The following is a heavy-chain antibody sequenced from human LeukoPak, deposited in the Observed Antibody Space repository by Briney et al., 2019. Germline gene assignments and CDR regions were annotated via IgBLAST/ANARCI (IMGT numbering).Heavy chain of an antibody. CDR3: ARRPGYSSSWNYYYYYYGMDV. D-gene: IGHD6-13*01. J-gene: IGHJ6*02. CDR1: GAFFSGYY. CDR2: INHSGST. Sequence: PSETLSLTCAVYGAFFSGYYWSWIRHPPGRGLAWIGEINHSGSTNYNPSLKSRVTISVDKSKNQFSLKLSSVTAADTAVYYCARRPGYSSSWNYYYYYYGMDVWGQGTTVTVSS. V-gene: IGHV4-34*01.